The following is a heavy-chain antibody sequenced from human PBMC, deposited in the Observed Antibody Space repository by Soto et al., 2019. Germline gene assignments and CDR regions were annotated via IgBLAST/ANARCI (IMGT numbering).Heavy chain of an antibody. V-gene: IGHV1-69*06. D-gene: IGHD6-6*01. CDR3: ARARLGIAARPGYFDY. J-gene: IGHJ4*02. Sequence: QVQLVQSGAEVKKPGSSVKVSCTASGGTFSSYAISWVRQAPGQGLEWMGGIIPIFGTANYAQTFQGRVTITADKSTSTAYMELSSLRSDDTAVYYCARARLGIAARPGYFDYWGQGTLVTVSS. CDR2: IIPIFGTA. CDR1: GGTFSSYA.